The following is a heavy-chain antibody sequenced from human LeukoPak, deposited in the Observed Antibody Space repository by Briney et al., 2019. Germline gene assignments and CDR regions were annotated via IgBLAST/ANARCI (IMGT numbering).Heavy chain of an antibody. V-gene: IGHV3-30*18. CDR2: ISYDGSNK. CDR1: GFTFSSYG. D-gene: IGHD4-17*01. CDR3: AKEGSHDYGDSNYFDY. J-gene: IGHJ4*02. Sequence: GGSLRLSCAAPGFTFSSYGMHWVRQAPGKGLEWVAVISYDGSNKYYADSVKGRFTISRDNSKNTLYLQMNSLRAEDTAVYYCAKEGSHDYGDSNYFDYWGQGTLVTVSS.